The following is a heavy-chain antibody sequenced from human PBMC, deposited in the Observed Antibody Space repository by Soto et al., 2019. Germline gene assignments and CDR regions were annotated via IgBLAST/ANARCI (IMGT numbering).Heavy chain of an antibody. J-gene: IGHJ4*02. CDR1: GYTFTSYG. CDR3: SREPTYFDY. CDR2: ISAYNGNT. Sequence: QVQLVQSGAEVKKPGASVKVSCKASGYTFTSYGISWVRQAPGQGLEWMGWISAYNGNTKYAQKPQGRVTITTDTSTSTANMELRSLRSDDTAVYYCSREPTYFDYWGQGTLVTVSS. V-gene: IGHV1-18*01.